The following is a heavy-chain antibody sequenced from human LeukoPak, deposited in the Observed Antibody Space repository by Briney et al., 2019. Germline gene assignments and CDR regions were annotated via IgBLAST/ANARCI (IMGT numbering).Heavy chain of an antibody. Sequence: SETLSLTCTVSGGSISSYYWSWIRQPPGKGLEWIGYIYTSGSTNYNPSLKSRVTISVDTSKNQFSLQLSSVTAADTAVYYCARHLWAGPFDYWGRGTLVTVSS. CDR2: IYTSGST. J-gene: IGHJ4*02. CDR3: ARHLWAGPFDY. CDR1: GGSISSYY. D-gene: IGHD6-19*01. V-gene: IGHV4-4*09.